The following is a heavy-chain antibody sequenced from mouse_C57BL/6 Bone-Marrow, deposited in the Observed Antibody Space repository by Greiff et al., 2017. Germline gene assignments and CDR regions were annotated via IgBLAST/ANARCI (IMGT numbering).Heavy chain of an antibody. J-gene: IGHJ3*01. Sequence: EVKLMESGGGLVQPGGSLKLSCAASGFTFSDYGMAWVRQAPRKGPEWVAFISNLAYSIYYADTVTGRFTISRENAKNTLYLEMSSLRSEDTAMYYCAGSYYYGSSPAWFAYWGQGTLVTVSA. V-gene: IGHV5-15*01. CDR1: GFTFSDYG. CDR3: AGSYYYGSSPAWFAY. D-gene: IGHD1-1*01. CDR2: ISNLAYSI.